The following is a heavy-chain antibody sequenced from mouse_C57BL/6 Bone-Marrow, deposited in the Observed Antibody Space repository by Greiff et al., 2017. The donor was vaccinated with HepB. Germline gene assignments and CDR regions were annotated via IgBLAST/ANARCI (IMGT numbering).Heavy chain of an antibody. V-gene: IGHV5-17*01. D-gene: IGHD1-2*01. J-gene: IGHJ4*01. CDR3: ARSFDYDGSMDY. Sequence: EVQRVESGGGLVKPGGSLKLSCAASGFTFSDYGMHGVRQAPEKGLEWVAYISSGSSTIYYADTVKGRFTISRDNAKNTLFLQMTSLRSEDTAMYYCARSFDYDGSMDYWGQGTSVTVSS. CDR1: GFTFSDYG. CDR2: ISSGSSTI.